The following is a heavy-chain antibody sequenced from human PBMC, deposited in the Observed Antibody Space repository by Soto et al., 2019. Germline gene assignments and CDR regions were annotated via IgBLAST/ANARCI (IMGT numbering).Heavy chain of an antibody. CDR3: ASKGHYYDSSGYPTGDAFDI. J-gene: IGHJ3*02. CDR1: GYSFTSYW. Sequence: PGESLKISCKGSGYSFTSYWIGWVRQMPGKGLEWMGIIYPGDSDTRYSPSFQGQVTISADKSISTAYLQWSSLKASDTAMYYCASKGHYYDSSGYPTGDAFDIWAQGTMVTVS. D-gene: IGHD3-22*01. CDR2: IYPGDSDT. V-gene: IGHV5-51*01.